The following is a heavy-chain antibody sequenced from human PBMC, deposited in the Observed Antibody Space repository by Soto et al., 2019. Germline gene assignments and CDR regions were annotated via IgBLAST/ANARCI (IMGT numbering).Heavy chain of an antibody. D-gene: IGHD3-3*01. CDR2: IIPMFGSA. CDR3: AVYLYGVVLHDYSRMDV. J-gene: IGHJ6*02. CDR1: GGSFSSFA. V-gene: IGHV1-69*13. Sequence: SVKVSCKASGGSFSSFAFSWVRHAPGQGLEWMGGIIPMFGSANYAQEFLGRVTFTADDSTSTAYMEISGLTFEDTALYYCAVYLYGVVLHDYSRMDVGGPGNSVTVS.